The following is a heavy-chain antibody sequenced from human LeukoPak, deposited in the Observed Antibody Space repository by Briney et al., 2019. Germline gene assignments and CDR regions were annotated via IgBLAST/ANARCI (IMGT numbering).Heavy chain of an antibody. Sequence: GGSLRLSCITSGFTFGDFAMSWVRQAPGKGLEWVGFIRSKAYGGTTEYAASVKGRFTISRDDSKSIAYLQMNSLKTEDTAVYYCTRPYGGNDHWGQGTLVTVSS. D-gene: IGHD4-23*01. CDR1: GFTFGDFA. CDR3: TRPYGGNDH. V-gene: IGHV3-49*04. CDR2: IRSKAYGGTT. J-gene: IGHJ5*02.